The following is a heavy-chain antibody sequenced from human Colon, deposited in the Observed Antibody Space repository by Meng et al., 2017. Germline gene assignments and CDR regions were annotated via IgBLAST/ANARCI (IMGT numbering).Heavy chain of an antibody. V-gene: IGHV4-4*07. CDR2: VYSSGSA. D-gene: IGHD3-10*01. CDR1: GGDINNYY. CDR3: ARGVETMIRGVKWYFDL. J-gene: IGHJ2*01. Sequence: QVRLRASGPGLVKPSETLSLTCTVSGGDINNYYWSWIRQSPGKGLEWLGCVYSSGSAYYSPSLKSRLNMSVDRTKNQLSLKVTSVTAADTAVYYCARGVETMIRGVKWYFDLWGRGALVTVSS.